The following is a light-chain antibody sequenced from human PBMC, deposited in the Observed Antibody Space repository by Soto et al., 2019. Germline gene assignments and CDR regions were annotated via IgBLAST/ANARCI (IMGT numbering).Light chain of an antibody. Sequence: DIQMTQSPSSLSASVGDRVTITCRASQNISIYLNWYQQRPGKAPKLLIYAATSFQTGVPSRFSGSGSGTDFTLTISDLQPEDYATYCCQQSFITPPYTFGQGTKL. CDR1: QNISIY. V-gene: IGKV1-39*01. J-gene: IGKJ2*01. CDR3: QQSFITPPYT. CDR2: AAT.